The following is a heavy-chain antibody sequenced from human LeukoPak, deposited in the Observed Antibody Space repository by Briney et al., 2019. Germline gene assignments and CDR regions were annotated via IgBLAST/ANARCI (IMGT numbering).Heavy chain of an antibody. J-gene: IGHJ6*02. CDR3: AREGSSVSGPYYYYYGMDV. CDR1: GYTFTSYG. CDR2: ISAYNGNT. Sequence: ASVKVSCKASGYTFTSYGISWVRQAPGQGLEWMGWISAYNGNTNYAQKPQGRVTMTTDTSTSTAYMELRSLRSDDTAVYYCAREGSSVSGPYYYYYGMDVWGQGTTVTVSS. D-gene: IGHD6-6*01. V-gene: IGHV1-18*01.